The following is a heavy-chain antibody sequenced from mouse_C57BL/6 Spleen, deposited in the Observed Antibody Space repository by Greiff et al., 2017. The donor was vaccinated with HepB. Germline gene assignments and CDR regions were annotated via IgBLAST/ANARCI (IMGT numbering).Heavy chain of an antibody. V-gene: IGHV1-7*01. CDR2: INPSSGYT. Sequence: QVQLKESGAELAKPGASVKLSCKASGYTFTSYWMHWVKQRPGQGLEWIGYINPSSGYTKYNQKFKDKATLTADKSSSTAYMQLSSLTYEDSAVYYCAREDSGDGYYDYFDYWGQGTTLTVSS. CDR3: AREDSGDGYYDYFDY. J-gene: IGHJ2*01. CDR1: GYTFTSYW. D-gene: IGHD2-3*01.